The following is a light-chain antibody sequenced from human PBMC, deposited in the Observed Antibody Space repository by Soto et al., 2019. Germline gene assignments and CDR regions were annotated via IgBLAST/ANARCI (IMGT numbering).Light chain of an antibody. CDR2: AAS. CDR3: QHLNTYPPWT. V-gene: IGKV1-9*01. J-gene: IGKJ1*01. Sequence: DIQLTQSPSFLSASVGDRVTITCRASQGISSYLAWYQQKPGKAPELMIYAASTLKSGVPSRFSGSGSETDFTLTISRLQPEDSATYYCQHLNTYPPWTFGQGTKVEIK. CDR1: QGISSY.